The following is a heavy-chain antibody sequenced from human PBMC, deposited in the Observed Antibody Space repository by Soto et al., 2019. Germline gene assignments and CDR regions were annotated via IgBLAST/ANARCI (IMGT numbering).Heavy chain of an antibody. CDR1: GGSISSYY. CDR2: IYYSGST. D-gene: IGHD3-10*02. Sequence: SETLSLTCTVSGGSISSYYWSWIRQPPGKGLEWIGYIYYSGSTNYNPSLKSRVTISVDTSKNQFSLKLSSVTAADTAVYYCARYFRLEYPLEETNWFDPWGQGTLVTVSS. CDR3: ARYFRLEYPLEETNWFDP. J-gene: IGHJ5*02. V-gene: IGHV4-59*01.